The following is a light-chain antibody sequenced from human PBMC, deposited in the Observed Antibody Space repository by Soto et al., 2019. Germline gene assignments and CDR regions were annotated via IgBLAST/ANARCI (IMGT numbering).Light chain of an antibody. Sequence: EVVMRQSPATLSVSPVETATLSCRASQSVSNKLAWYQQRPGQAPRLLIYASETSATGITDRFSGSGSGRELTLTISSLQSEDFAVYYCQQYNNWPPWTFGQGTKVEVK. CDR3: QQYNNWPPWT. V-gene: IGKV3-15*01. CDR1: QSVSNK. J-gene: IGKJ1*01. CDR2: ASE.